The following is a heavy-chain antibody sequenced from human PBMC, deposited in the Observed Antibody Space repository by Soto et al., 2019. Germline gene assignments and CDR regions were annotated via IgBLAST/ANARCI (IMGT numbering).Heavy chain of an antibody. J-gene: IGHJ4*02. V-gene: IGHV3-7*01. D-gene: IGHD1-26*01. CDR3: VRDTSGSDLEGFDY. CDR2: IKQDGSEK. Sequence: PGGSLRLSCAASGFTFSSFWMTWVRQAPGKGLEWVAKIKQDGSEKYYVDSVKGRFTISRDNARNSLFLEMKSLRSEDTAVYSCVRDTSGSDLEGFDYWGQGTLVTVSS. CDR1: GFTFSSFW.